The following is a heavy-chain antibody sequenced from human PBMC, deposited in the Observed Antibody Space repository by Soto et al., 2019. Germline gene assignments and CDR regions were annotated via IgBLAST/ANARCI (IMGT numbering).Heavy chain of an antibody. Sequence: ASVKVSCKASGYTFTSYGISWVRQAPGQGLEWMGWISAYNGNTNYAQKLQGRVTMTTGTSTSTAYMELRSLRSDDTAVYYCARDWAAAGPLDYWGQGTLVTVSS. J-gene: IGHJ4*02. CDR1: GYTFTSYG. V-gene: IGHV1-18*01. D-gene: IGHD6-13*01. CDR3: ARDWAAAGPLDY. CDR2: ISAYNGNT.